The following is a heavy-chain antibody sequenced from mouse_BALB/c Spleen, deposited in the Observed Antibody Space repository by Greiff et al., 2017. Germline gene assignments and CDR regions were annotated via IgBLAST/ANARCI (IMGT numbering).Heavy chain of an antibody. V-gene: IGHV2-9*02. CDR1: GFSLTSYG. CDR2: IWAGGST. J-gene: IGHJ3*01. Sequence: VQLQESGPGLVAPSQSLSITCTVSGFSLTSYGVHWVRQPPGKGLEWLGVIWAGGSTNYNSALMSRLSISKDNSKSQVFLKMNSLQTDDTAMYSCARVGTARATSWFAYWGQGTLVTVSA. CDR3: ARVGTARATSWFAY. D-gene: IGHD3-2*01.